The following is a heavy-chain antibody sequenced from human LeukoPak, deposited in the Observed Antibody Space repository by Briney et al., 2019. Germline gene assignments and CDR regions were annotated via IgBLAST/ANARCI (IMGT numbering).Heavy chain of an antibody. V-gene: IGHV3-30*02. D-gene: IGHD1-26*01. J-gene: IGHJ6*03. CDR1: GFTFSSYG. CDR3: AKGRGWEASYYYYYMDV. Sequence: PGGSLRLSCAASGFTFSSYGMHWVRQAPGKGLEWVAFIRYDGSNKYYTDSMKGRFTISRDNSKNTLYLQMNSLRAEDTAVYYCAKGRGWEASYYYYYMDVWGKGTTVTISS. CDR2: IRYDGSNK.